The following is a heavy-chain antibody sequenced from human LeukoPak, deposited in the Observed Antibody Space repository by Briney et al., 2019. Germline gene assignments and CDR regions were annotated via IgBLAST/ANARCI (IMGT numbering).Heavy chain of an antibody. Sequence: PSETLSLTCTVSGGSISSYYWSWIRQPPGKGLEWIGYIYTSGSTNYNPSLKSRVTISVDTSKNQFSLKLSSVTAADTAVYYCATSTLGDYYYYMDVWGKGTTVTVSS. CDR2: IYTSGST. V-gene: IGHV4-4*09. D-gene: IGHD3-16*01. CDR3: ATSTLGDYYYYMDV. J-gene: IGHJ6*03. CDR1: GGSISSYY.